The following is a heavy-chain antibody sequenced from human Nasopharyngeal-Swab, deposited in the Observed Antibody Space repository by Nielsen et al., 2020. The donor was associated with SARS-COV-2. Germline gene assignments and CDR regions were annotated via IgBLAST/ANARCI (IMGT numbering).Heavy chain of an antibody. CDR3: VKHQGSSSDQ. CDR1: GVLFRKYW. Sequence: GESLKLSCVASGVLFRKYWMHWVRQAPGKGLVWVSRVNQDEGRTDYADSVRCRFTISRDNAKNTLYLQMNSLRVEDTAVYYCVKHQGSSSDQWGQGTLVTVSS. J-gene: IGHJ4*02. V-gene: IGHV3-74*01. CDR2: VNQDEGRT.